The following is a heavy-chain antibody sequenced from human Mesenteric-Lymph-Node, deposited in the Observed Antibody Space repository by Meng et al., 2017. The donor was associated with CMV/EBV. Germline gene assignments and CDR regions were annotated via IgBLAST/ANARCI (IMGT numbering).Heavy chain of an antibody. D-gene: IGHD6-13*01. CDR1: GGTFSSYT. CDR2: IIPILGIA. J-gene: IGHJ5*02. V-gene: IGHV1-69*02. Sequence: QGQLVQSGAEVKKPGFSVKVSCKASGGTFSSYTISWVRQAPGQGLEWMGRIIPILGIANYAQKFQGRVTITADKSTSTAYMELSSLRSEDTAVYSCAGGIAAAGSRWFDPWGQGTLVTVSS. CDR3: AGGIAAAGSRWFDP.